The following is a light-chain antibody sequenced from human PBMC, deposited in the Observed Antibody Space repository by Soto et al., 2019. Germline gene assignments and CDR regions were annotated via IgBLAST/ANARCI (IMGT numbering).Light chain of an antibody. J-gene: IGKJ1*01. CDR3: QQYNSYPRT. CDR1: QSVAFH. CDR2: GAF. V-gene: IGKV3-15*01. Sequence: EIVMTQSPATLSVSPGETATLSCRASQSVAFHLAWYQQKPGQGPRLLIYGAFTRATGIPARFSGSGSGTEFTLTISSLQSEDFATYYCQQYNSYPRTFGQGTKVEIK.